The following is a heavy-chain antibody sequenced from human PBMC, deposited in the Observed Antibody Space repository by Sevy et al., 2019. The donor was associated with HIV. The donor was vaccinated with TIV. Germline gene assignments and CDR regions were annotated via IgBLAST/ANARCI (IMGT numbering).Heavy chain of an antibody. Sequence: GGSLRLSCAASGFTFNSYWMTWVHQAPGKGLEWVANIKQDGSEKYYVDSVKGRFTISRDDAKNSLYLQMNSLRAEDTAVYYCARVAAGDYYYYMDVWGKGTTVTVSS. D-gene: IGHD4-17*01. CDR1: GFTFNSYW. CDR2: IKQDGSEK. CDR3: ARVAAGDYYYYMDV. J-gene: IGHJ6*03. V-gene: IGHV3-7*03.